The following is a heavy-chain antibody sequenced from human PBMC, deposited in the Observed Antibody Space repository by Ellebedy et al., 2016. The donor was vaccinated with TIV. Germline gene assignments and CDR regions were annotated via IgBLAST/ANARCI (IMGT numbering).Heavy chain of an antibody. Sequence: GESLKISCAASGFTFSSYAMHWVRQAPGKGLEWAAVISNDGSNKYYADSVKGRFTISRDNSKNTLYLQMNSLRAEDTAVYYCARYSRARDAFDIWGQGTMVTVSS. D-gene: IGHD6-13*01. V-gene: IGHV3-30-3*01. CDR3: ARYSRARDAFDI. J-gene: IGHJ3*02. CDR2: ISNDGSNK. CDR1: GFTFSSYA.